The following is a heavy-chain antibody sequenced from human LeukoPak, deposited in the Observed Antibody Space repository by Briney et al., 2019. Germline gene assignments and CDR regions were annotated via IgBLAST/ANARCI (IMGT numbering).Heavy chain of an antibody. Sequence: PSETLFLTCTVSGGSISSGGYYWSWIRQPAGKGLEWIGRIYTTESTNYNPSLKSRVTMSLDTSKNQFSLKLSSVTAADTAVYYCVRVNTHYYYYNYMDVWGKGTTVTVSS. CDR3: VRVNTHYYYYNYMDV. CDR2: IYTTEST. J-gene: IGHJ6*03. V-gene: IGHV4-61*02. CDR1: GGSISSGGYY. D-gene: IGHD2-2*02.